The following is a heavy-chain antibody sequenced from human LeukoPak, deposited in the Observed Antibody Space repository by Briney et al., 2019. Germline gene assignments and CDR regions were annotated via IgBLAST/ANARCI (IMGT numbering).Heavy chain of an antibody. J-gene: IGHJ4*02. CDR3: ARDRDNVAGSRGYFDY. CDR2: IKQDGTEK. V-gene: IGHV3-7*01. CDR1: GFTFSSYW. Sequence: PGGSLRLSCAASGFTFSSYWMSWVRQAPGKGLEWLANIKQDGTEKNYLNSVKGRFTISRDNAKSSLYLQMNSLRAEDTAVYYCARDRDNVAGSRGYFDYWGQGTLVTVSS. D-gene: IGHD6-19*01.